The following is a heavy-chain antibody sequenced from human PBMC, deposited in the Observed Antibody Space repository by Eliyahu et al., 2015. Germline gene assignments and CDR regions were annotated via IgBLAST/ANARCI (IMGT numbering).Heavy chain of an antibody. CDR1: GGSISSSSYY. Sequence: QLQLQESGPGLVKPSETLSLTCTVSGGSISSSSYYWGWIRQPPGKGLEWIGSIYYSGSTYYNPSLKSRVTISVDTSKNQFSLKLSSVTAADTAVYYCARPEDDSSGYYLERWGQGTTVTVSS. J-gene: IGHJ6*02. CDR2: IYYSGST. CDR3: ARPEDDSSGYYLER. V-gene: IGHV4-39*01. D-gene: IGHD3-22*01.